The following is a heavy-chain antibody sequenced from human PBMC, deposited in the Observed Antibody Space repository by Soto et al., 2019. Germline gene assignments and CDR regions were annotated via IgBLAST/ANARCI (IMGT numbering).Heavy chain of an antibody. CDR3: ARGVSGYYGMDV. D-gene: IGHD1-26*01. CDR2: ISGDGSRT. V-gene: IGHV3-74*01. Sequence: EVQVVESGGDSVQPGGSLRLSCSTSGFTFSSYWMHWVSQAPGKGLVWVSRISGDGSRTYYADSVQGRFTISRDNAKNTLYLQMSSLRAVDTAVYYCARGVSGYYGMDVWGQGTTVSVFS. J-gene: IGHJ6*02. CDR1: GFTFSSYW.